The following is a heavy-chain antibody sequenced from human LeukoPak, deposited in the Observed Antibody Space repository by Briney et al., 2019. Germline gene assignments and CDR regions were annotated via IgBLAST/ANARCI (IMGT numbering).Heavy chain of an antibody. D-gene: IGHD3-22*01. J-gene: IGHJ4*02. V-gene: IGHV1-8*03. CDR1: GYTFTSYD. Sequence: ASVKVSCKASGYTFTSYDINWVRQATGQGLEWMGWMNPNSGNTGYAQKFQGRVTITRNTSISTAYMELSSLRSEDTAVYYCARGRGRKYYYDSSGYTPQYYFDYWGQGTLVTVSS. CDR2: MNPNSGNT. CDR3: ARGRGRKYYYDSSGYTPQYYFDY.